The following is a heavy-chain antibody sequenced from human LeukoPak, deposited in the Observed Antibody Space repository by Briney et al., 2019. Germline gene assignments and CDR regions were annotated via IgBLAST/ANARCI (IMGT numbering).Heavy chain of an antibody. CDR3: ARDNRITMIVVVTPFDY. V-gene: IGHV1-18*01. CDR1: GYTFTSYG. D-gene: IGHD3-22*01. CDR2: ISAYNGNT. Sequence: RWASVKVSCKASGYTFTSYGISWVRQAPGQGLEWMGWISAYNGNTNYAQKLQGRVTMTTDTSTSTAYMELRSLRSDDTAVYFCARDNRITMIVVVTPFDYWGQRALVTVSS. J-gene: IGHJ4*02.